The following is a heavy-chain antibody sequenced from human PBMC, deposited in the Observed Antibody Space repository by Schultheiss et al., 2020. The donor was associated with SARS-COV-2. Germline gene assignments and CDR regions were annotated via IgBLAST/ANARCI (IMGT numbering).Heavy chain of an antibody. J-gene: IGHJ4*02. CDR2: IWHDGSKE. D-gene: IGHD6-19*01. CDR1: GFTFSTYG. Sequence: GESLKISCAASGFTFSTYGMHWVRQAPGKGLEWVAIIWHDGSKEYYADSVKGRFTISRDNSKNTVYLQMNSLRFEDTAVYYCAASGEWLAEFDYLGQGTLVTVSS. CDR3: AASGEWLAEFDY. V-gene: IGHV3-30*02.